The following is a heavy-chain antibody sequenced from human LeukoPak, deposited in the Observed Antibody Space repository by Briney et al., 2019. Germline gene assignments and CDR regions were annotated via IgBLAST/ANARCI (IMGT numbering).Heavy chain of an antibody. CDR3: AKDLYRYYYMDV. V-gene: IGHV3-11*01. Sequence: PGGSLRLSCAASGFTFGDYYMSWIRQAPGKGLEWVSYISSSGSTIYYADSVKGRFTISRDNAKNSLYLQMNSLRVEDTAVYYCAKDLYRYYYMDVWGKGTTVTVSS. CDR1: GFTFGDYY. CDR2: ISSSGSTI. J-gene: IGHJ6*03. D-gene: IGHD2-8*01.